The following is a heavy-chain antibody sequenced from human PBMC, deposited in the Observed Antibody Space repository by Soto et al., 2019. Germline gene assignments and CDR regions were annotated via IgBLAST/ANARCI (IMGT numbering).Heavy chain of an antibody. D-gene: IGHD2-15*01. CDR1: GFTFSSYW. J-gene: IGHJ4*02. V-gene: IGHV3-74*01. CDR2: INSDGSST. Sequence: EVQLVESGGGLVQPGGSLRLSCAASGFTFSSYWMHWVRQAPGKGLVWVSRINSDGSSTSYADSVKGRFTISRDNAKNTLYPQMNSLIAEDTAVYYCVRTSLVVAAATREDYWGQGTLVTVSS. CDR3: VRTSLVVAAATREDY.